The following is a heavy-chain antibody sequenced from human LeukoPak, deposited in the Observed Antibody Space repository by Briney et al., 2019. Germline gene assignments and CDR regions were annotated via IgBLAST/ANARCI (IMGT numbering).Heavy chain of an antibody. V-gene: IGHV4-61*02. Sequence: PSETLSLTCTVSGPSISSDTYFGSWIRQPAGRGLEWIGRISSAGRTDYNPSLTSRVTISVDTFKNQLSMKLSSVTAADTAVYYCAKGAGPPWFDPWGQGILVTVSS. CDR2: ISSAGRT. J-gene: IGHJ5*02. CDR1: GPSISSDTYF. D-gene: IGHD6-19*01. CDR3: AKGAGPPWFDP.